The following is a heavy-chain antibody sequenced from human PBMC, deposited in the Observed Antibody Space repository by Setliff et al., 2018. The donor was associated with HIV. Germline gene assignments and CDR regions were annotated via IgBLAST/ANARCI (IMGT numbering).Heavy chain of an antibody. D-gene: IGHD3-10*01. V-gene: IGHV4-59*11. Sequence: SETLSLTCTVSGGSISSHYWSWIRQPPGKGLEWIGYIYYSGSTNYNPSLKSRVTISVDTSKNQFSLKLSSVTAADTAVYYCARDGPLEGSYRYYYYYMDVWGKGPRSPSP. J-gene: IGHJ6*03. CDR2: IYYSGST. CDR1: GGSISSHY. CDR3: ARDGPLEGSYRYYYYYMDV.